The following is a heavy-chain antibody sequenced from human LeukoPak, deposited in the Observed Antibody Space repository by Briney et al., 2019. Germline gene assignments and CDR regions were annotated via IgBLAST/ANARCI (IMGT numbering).Heavy chain of an antibody. Sequence: SETLSLTCAAYGGSFSGYYWSWIRQPPGKGLEWIGEINHSGSTNYNPSLKSRVTISVDTSKNQFSLKLSSVTAADTAVYYCARLGRYSSGWINWFDPWGQGTLVTVSS. CDR1: GGSFSGYY. CDR3: ARLGRYSSGWINWFDP. CDR2: INHSGST. J-gene: IGHJ5*02. D-gene: IGHD6-19*01. V-gene: IGHV4-34*01.